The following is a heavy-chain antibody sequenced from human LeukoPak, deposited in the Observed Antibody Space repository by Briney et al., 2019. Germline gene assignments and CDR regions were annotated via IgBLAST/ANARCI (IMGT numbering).Heavy chain of an antibody. CDR3: AKGHYDILTGYYRYYFDY. V-gene: IGHV3-30*18. CDR1: GFTFSSYG. D-gene: IGHD3-9*01. CDR2: ISYDGSNK. Sequence: GRSLRLSCAASGFTFSSYGMHWVRQAPGKGLEWVAVISYDGSNKYYADSVKGRFTISRDNSKNTLYLQMNSLRAEDTAVYYCAKGHYDILTGYYRYYFDYWGQGTLVTVSS. J-gene: IGHJ4*02.